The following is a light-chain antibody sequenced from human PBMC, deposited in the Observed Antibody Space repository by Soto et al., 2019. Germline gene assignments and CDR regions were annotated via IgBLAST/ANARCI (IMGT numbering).Light chain of an antibody. CDR3: QQYSSSYDTSLYT. Sequence: EIVLTQSPGTLSLSPGETATLSCRASQSVSSSYLAWYQQKPGQAPRLLVYGSYHRATGIADRFSGGGSGTDFTLTISRLEPEDFAVYYCQQYSSSYDTSLYTFGQGT. V-gene: IGKV3-20*01. J-gene: IGKJ2*01. CDR2: GSY. CDR1: QSVSSSY.